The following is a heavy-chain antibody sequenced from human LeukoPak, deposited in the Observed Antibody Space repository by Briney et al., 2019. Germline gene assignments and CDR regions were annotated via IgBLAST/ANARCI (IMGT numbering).Heavy chain of an antibody. D-gene: IGHD1-1*01. J-gene: IGHJ4*02. CDR3: ARAGPPGTTPGDY. CDR2: INPNSGGT. CDR1: GYTFTGYY. V-gene: IGHV1-2*02. Sequence: ASVKVSCKASGYTFTGYYMHWVRQPPGQGLERMGWINPNSGGTNYAQKFQGRVTMTGDTSISTAYMELSRLRSDDTAVYYCARAGPPGTTPGDYWGQGTLVTVSS.